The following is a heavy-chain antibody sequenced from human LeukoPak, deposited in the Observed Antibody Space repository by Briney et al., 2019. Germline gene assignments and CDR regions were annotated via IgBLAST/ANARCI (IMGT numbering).Heavy chain of an antibody. Sequence: ASVKVSCKASGYTFTGYYIHWVRQAPGQGLEWMGWINPNSGGTNYVQNFQGRVIMTRDTSISTAYMELSRLGSDDTAVYYCARAGSVIVVVAAYGVDVWGQGTTVTVSS. D-gene: IGHD2-15*01. CDR3: ARAGSVIVVVAAYGVDV. J-gene: IGHJ6*02. V-gene: IGHV1-2*02. CDR1: GYTFTGYY. CDR2: INPNSGGT.